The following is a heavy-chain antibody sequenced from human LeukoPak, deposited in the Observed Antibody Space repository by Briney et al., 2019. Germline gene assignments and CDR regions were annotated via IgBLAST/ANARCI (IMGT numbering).Heavy chain of an antibody. V-gene: IGHV3-23*01. CDR2: ISGSGGST. D-gene: IGHD3-22*01. J-gene: IGHJ4*02. CDR3: AKDLREYYYDSSGYRAFDY. Sequence: GGSLRLSCVASGFTFSSYAMSWVRQAPGKGLEWVSAISGSGGSTYYADSVKGRFTISRDNSKNTLYLQMNSLRAEDTAVYYCAKDLREYYYDSSGYRAFDYWGQGTLVTVSS. CDR1: GFTFSSYA.